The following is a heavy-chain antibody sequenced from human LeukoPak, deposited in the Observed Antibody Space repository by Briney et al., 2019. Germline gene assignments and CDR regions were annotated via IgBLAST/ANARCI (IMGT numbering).Heavy chain of an antibody. V-gene: IGHV3-30*02. J-gene: IGHJ4*02. Sequence: GGSLRLSCAAYGFTFSSYWMNWVRQAPGKGLEWVAFIRYDGSNKYYAVSVKGRFTISRDNSKNTLYLQMNSLRAEDTAVYYCAKDTSGSYSWRLDYWGQGTLVTVSS. CDR3: AKDTSGSYSWRLDY. CDR2: IRYDGSNK. D-gene: IGHD1-26*01. CDR1: GFTFSSYW.